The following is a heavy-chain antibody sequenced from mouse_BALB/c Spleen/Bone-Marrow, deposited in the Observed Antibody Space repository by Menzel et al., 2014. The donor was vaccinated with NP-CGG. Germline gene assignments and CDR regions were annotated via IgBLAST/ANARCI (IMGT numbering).Heavy chain of an antibody. Sequence: DVHLVESGGGLVQPGGSLRLSCATSGFTFTDYYMSWVRQPPGKALEWLGFIRNKAKGYTSENSASVKGRFTISRDNSQSILYLQMNTLRAEGSATYYCARDINYDIYWYFDVWDAGTTVTVSS. V-gene: IGHV7-3*02. D-gene: IGHD2-4*01. CDR3: ARDINYDIYWYFDV. CDR2: IRNKAKGYTS. J-gene: IGHJ1*01. CDR1: GFTFTDYY.